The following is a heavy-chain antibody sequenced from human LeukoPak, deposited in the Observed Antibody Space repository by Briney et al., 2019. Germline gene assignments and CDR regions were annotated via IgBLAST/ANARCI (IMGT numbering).Heavy chain of an antibody. D-gene: IGHD1-7*01. Sequence: ASVKVSCKASGYTFTGYYMHWVRQAPGQGLEWMGWINHNSGGTNYAQKFQGWVTMTRDTSISTAYMELSRLRSDDTAVYYCARGGAYNWNFAYYFDYWGQGTLVTVSS. CDR3: ARGGAYNWNFAYYFDY. CDR1: GYTFTGYY. V-gene: IGHV1-2*04. CDR2: INHNSGGT. J-gene: IGHJ4*02.